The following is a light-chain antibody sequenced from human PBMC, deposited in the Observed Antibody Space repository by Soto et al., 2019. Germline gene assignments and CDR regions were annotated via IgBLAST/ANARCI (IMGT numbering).Light chain of an antibody. CDR2: KAS. J-gene: IGKJ1*01. V-gene: IGKV1-5*03. Sequence: DIQMTQSPSTLSASGGASVTITGRASQRISVWVAWYQQKPGKAPSVLIYKASTLERGVPSRFAGSGSGTEFTLTISRLQPDDVATYYCQQYDKYGVTFGQGTKVEIK. CDR3: QQYDKYGVT. CDR1: QRISVW.